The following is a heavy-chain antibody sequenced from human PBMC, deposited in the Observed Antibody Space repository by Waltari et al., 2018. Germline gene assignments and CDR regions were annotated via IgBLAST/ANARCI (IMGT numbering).Heavy chain of an antibody. Sequence: QLRLQESGPGVVRPSETLSLTCTVSGDSVNNTSYYWGWLRQAPKKGLEGIGSVYHGGISYHNPSLKSRVTIAVDTSRNQFSLRLTSVTAADTAIYYCARGGPSLFWGQGTLVTVSS. CDR1: GDSVNNTSYY. D-gene: IGHD3-16*01. CDR2: VYHGGIS. J-gene: IGHJ4*02. V-gene: IGHV4-39*07. CDR3: ARGGPSLF.